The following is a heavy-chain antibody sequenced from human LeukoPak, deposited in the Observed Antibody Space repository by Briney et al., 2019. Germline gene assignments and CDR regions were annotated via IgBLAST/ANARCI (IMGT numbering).Heavy chain of an antibody. V-gene: IGHV3-30*02. D-gene: IGHD6-13*01. CDR3: AKAPYRGGSSWTEFDY. J-gene: IGHJ4*02. Sequence: GGSLRLSCAASGFTFSNYGIHWVRQAPGKGLEWVAFIRYDGSDKYYADSVKGRFTISRDSSKNTVYLQMNSLRDEDTAVYYCAKAPYRGGSSWTEFDYWGQGTLVTVS. CDR2: IRYDGSDK. CDR1: GFTFSNYG.